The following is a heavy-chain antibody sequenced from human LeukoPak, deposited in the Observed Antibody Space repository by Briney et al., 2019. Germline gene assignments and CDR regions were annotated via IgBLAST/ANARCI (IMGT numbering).Heavy chain of an antibody. D-gene: IGHD6-6*01. J-gene: IGHJ4*02. CDR3: AKLVLPSGDGFDY. V-gene: IGHV3-48*04. CDR1: GFTFSTYS. CDR2: IRSSGTTT. Sequence: PGGSLRLSCAASGFTFSTYSMNWVRQAPGRGLEWLSYIRSSGTTTYYADSVKGRFTISRDNAKNLLFLQMNSLRAEDTAVYYCAKLVLPSGDGFDYWGQGTLVTVSS.